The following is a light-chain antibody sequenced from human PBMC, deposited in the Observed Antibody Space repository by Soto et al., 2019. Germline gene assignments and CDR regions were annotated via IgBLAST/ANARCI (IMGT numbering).Light chain of an antibody. V-gene: IGLV1-40*01. CDR1: SSNIGAGYD. CDR2: GNN. Sequence: QLVLTQPPSMSGAPGQRVSISCTGSSSNIGAGYDVHWYQQLPGTAPKLLIYGNNNRPSGVPDRFSGSKSGTSASLAITGLQAEDEADYYCQSYDSRLSGYVVFGGGTKLTVL. J-gene: IGLJ2*01. CDR3: QSYDSRLSGYVV.